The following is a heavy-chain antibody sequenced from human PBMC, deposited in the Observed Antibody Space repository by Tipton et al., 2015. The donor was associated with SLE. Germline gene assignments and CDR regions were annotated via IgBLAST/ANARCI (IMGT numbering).Heavy chain of an antibody. CDR1: GASLSSFF. V-gene: IGHV4-34*01. D-gene: IGHD7-27*01. CDR3: ARLTPWGYDY. CDR2: INHSGNT. Sequence: TLSLTCTVSGASLSSFFWAWIRQPPGKGLEWIGEINHSGNTNFNPSLGSRVTVSVDTSNNQFSLSLISVTAADTAVYYCARLTPWGYDYWGPGMLVTVSS. J-gene: IGHJ4*02.